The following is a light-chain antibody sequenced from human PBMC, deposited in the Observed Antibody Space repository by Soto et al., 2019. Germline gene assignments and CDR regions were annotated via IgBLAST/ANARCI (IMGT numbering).Light chain of an antibody. Sequence: QSVLTQPASVSGSPGQSITISYTGTSSDVGGYNYVSWYQQHPGKAPKLMIYEVSNRPSGVSNRFSGSKSGNTASLTISGLQAEDEADYYCSSYTSSSTSVYVFGTGTKVTVL. J-gene: IGLJ1*01. V-gene: IGLV2-14*01. CDR3: SSYTSSSTSVYV. CDR1: SSDVGGYNY. CDR2: EVS.